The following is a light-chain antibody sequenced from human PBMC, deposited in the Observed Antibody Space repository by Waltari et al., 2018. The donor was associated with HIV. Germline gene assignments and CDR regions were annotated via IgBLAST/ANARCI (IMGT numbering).Light chain of an antibody. CDR1: QSLSSNY. Sequence: EIVLTQSQGTLSLSPGERATISCRASQSLSSNYLAWYQQKPGQAPRLLISGASSMPTGIPDRFSGSGSETDFTLTISRLEPVYFAVYYCQQYGNSGTFVQGTKVEIK. V-gene: IGKV3-20*01. J-gene: IGKJ1*01. CDR2: GAS. CDR3: QQYGNSGT.